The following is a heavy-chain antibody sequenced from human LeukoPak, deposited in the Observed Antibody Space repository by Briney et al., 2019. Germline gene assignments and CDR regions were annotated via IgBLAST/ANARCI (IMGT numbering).Heavy chain of an antibody. Sequence: ASVKVSCKASGYTFTSYYMHWVRQAPGQGLEWMGIINPSGGSTSYAQKFQGRVTMTRDTSTSTVYMELSSLRSEDTAVYYCARGVSVAGGANWFDPWGQGTLVTVSS. CDR2: INPSGGST. CDR3: ARGVSVAGGANWFDP. V-gene: IGHV1-46*01. CDR1: GYTFTSYY. D-gene: IGHD6-19*01. J-gene: IGHJ5*02.